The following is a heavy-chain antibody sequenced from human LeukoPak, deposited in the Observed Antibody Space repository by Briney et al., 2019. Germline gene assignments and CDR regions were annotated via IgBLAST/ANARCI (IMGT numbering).Heavy chain of an antibody. V-gene: IGHV3-33*01. CDR1: GFIFATYG. CDR2: IWSDGSNK. Sequence: PGGSLRLSCAASGFIFATYGIHWVRRAPGKGLEWVAVIWSDGSNKYYADSVKGRFTISRDNSKNTLYLQMNSLRAEDTAIYYCARASSSFDFWGQGTMVTVSS. CDR3: ARASSSFDF. J-gene: IGHJ3*01. D-gene: IGHD3-10*01.